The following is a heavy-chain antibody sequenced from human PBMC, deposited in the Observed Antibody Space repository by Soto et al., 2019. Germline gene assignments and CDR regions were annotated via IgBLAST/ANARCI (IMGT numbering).Heavy chain of an antibody. CDR2: IYHSGST. Sequence: SETLSLTCAVSGGSISSSNWWSWVRQPPGKGLEWIGEIYHSGSTNYNPSLKSRVTISVDKSKNQFSLKLSSVTAADTAVYYCARGSRDYDILTGYYNNWFDPWGQGTLVTVSS. CDR1: GGSISSSNW. D-gene: IGHD3-9*01. J-gene: IGHJ5*02. V-gene: IGHV4-4*02. CDR3: ARGSRDYDILTGYYNNWFDP.